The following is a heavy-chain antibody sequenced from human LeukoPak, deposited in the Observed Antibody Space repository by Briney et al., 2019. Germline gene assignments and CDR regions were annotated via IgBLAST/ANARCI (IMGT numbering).Heavy chain of an antibody. CDR1: GFTSSDSN. J-gene: IGHJ4*02. D-gene: IGHD4-23*01. Sequence: GGSLRLSRAPPGFTSSDSNISCVRPAPRKGLEWVSYISSSRSYTNYADSVKGRFTISRDNAKNSLYLQMNSLRAEDTAVYYCARFATVVTGGFDYWGQGTLVTVSS. CDR3: ARFATVVTGGFDY. CDR2: ISSSRSYT. V-gene: IGHV3-11*03.